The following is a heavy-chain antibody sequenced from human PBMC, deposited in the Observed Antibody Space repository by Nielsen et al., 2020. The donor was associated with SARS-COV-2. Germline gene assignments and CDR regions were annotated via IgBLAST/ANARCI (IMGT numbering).Heavy chain of an antibody. CDR3: ARGTPGSSSWSHDAFDI. CDR2: ISAYNGNT. J-gene: IGHJ3*02. CDR1: GYTFTSYG. V-gene: IGHV1-18*01. D-gene: IGHD6-13*01. Sequence: SVKVSCKASGYTFTSYGISWVRQAPGQGLEWMGWISAYNGNTNYAQKFQGRVTITADESTSTAYMELSSLRSEDTAVYYCARGTPGSSSWSHDAFDIWGQGTMVTVSS.